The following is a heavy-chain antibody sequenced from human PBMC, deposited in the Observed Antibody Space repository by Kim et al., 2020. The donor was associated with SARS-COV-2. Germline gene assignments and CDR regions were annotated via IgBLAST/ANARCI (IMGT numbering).Heavy chain of an antibody. CDR1: GYTFTSYY. CDR2: INPSGGST. D-gene: IGHD6-13*01. CDR3: ARRRGKGSSYPFFDY. Sequence: ASVKVSCKASGYTFTSYYMHWVRQAPGQGLEWMGIINPSGGSTSYAQKFQGRVTMTRDTSTSTVYMELSSLRSEDTAVYYCARRRGKGSSYPFFDYWGQGTLVTVSS. V-gene: IGHV1-46*01. J-gene: IGHJ4*02.